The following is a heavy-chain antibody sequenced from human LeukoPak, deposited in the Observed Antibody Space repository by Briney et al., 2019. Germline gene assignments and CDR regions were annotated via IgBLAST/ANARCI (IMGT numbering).Heavy chain of an antibody. V-gene: IGHV4-34*01. CDR3: ARGLRYSYGKLVGY. CDR1: GGSFSGYY. Sequence: SETLSLTCAVYGGSFSGYYWSWIRQPPGKGLEWVGEINHSGSTNYNPSLKSRVTISVDTSKNQFSLKLSSVTAADTAVYYCARGLRYSYGKLVGYWGQGTLVTVSS. J-gene: IGHJ4*02. CDR2: INHSGST. D-gene: IGHD5-18*01.